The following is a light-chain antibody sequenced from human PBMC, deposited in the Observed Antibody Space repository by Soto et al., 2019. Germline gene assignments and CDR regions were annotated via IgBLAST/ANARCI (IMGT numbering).Light chain of an antibody. CDR2: DAS. V-gene: IGKV1-5*01. Sequence: IQMTQCPSHLSPSLGDRVTITCGANQSSSNWLAWYQQKPGKAPKLLIYDASSLESGVPSRFSGSAAGTEGTITITSLQPDDGTTYYGQQSNSFPWTFGQGNKVDIK. J-gene: IGKJ1*01. CDR3: QQSNSFPWT. CDR1: QSSSNW.